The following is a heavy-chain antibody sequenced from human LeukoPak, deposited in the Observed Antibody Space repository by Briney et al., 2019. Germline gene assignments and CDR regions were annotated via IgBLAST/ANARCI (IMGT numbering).Heavy chain of an antibody. Sequence: GGSLRLSCAASRHTFRRYDMSWAPQAPGKALEWVSAISGSGGSTYYADSVKGRFTISRDNSKNTLYVQMHTQSAGHTPVYFCAKRMIAGHDAFYSWGQGTMVTVSS. CDR3: AKRMIAGHDAFYS. D-gene: IGHD3-22*01. V-gene: IGHV3-23*01. CDR1: RHTFRRYD. CDR2: ISGSGGST. J-gene: IGHJ3*02.